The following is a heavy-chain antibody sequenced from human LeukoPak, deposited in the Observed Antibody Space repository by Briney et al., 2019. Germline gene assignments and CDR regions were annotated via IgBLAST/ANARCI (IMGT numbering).Heavy chain of an antibody. CDR1: GFTFSNYW. D-gene: IGHD2-15*01. CDR2: IRPDGGEK. Sequence: PGGSLRLSCVVSGFTFSNYWMSWVRQAPGKGLEWVINIRPDGGEKYFVDSAKGRFTISRDNAKNSLYLQMNSLRAEDTAVYYCARDLSGPSVYWGQGTLVTDSS. CDR3: ARDLSGPSVY. J-gene: IGHJ4*02. V-gene: IGHV3-7*01.